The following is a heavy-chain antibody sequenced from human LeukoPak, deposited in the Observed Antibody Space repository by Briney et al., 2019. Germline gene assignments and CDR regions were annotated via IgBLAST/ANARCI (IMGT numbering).Heavy chain of an antibody. CDR2: MNPNSGNT. CDR3: ARANYFGSGKKDLDY. Sequence: ASVKVSCKASGYTFTTFATNSVRQATGQGLEWMGWMNPNSGNTGSAQKFQGRVTMTRNTSMSTAYLQLNSLRSEDTAVYFCARANYFGSGKKDLDYWGQGALVTVSS. V-gene: IGHV1-8*01. D-gene: IGHD3-10*01. CDR1: GYTFTTFA. J-gene: IGHJ4*02.